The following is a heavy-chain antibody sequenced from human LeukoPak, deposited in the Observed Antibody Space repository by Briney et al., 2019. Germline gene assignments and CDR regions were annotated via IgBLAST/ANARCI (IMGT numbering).Heavy chain of an antibody. V-gene: IGHV3-7*01. CDR2: IKQDRSEK. D-gene: IGHD3-10*01. CDR3: GSGSYYNPTDFDY. CDR1: GFTFTNYW. J-gene: IGHJ4*02. Sequence: GGSLRLSCAASGFTFTNYWMSWVRQAPGKGLELVANIKQDRSEKYYVDSVKGRFTISRDNAKNSLYLQMNSLRAEDTAVYYCGSGSYYNPTDFDYWGQGTLVTVSS.